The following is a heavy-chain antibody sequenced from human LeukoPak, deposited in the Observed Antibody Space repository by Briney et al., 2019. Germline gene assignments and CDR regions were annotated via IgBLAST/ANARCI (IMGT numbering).Heavy chain of an antibody. V-gene: IGHV5-51*01. CDR3: ARRVNSGNYYYFDY. Sequence: GESLKISCKGSGYSFTSSWIGWVRQMPGKGLEWMGIIYPGDSDTRYSPFFQGQVTISADKSISTAHLQWSSLKASDTAMYYCARRVNSGNYYYFDYWGQGTLVTVSS. CDR2: IYPGDSDT. D-gene: IGHD1-26*01. CDR1: GYSFTSSW. J-gene: IGHJ4*02.